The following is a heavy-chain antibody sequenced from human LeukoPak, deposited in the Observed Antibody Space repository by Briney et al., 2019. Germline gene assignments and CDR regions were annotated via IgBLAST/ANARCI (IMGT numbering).Heavy chain of an antibody. V-gene: IGHV4-59*01. J-gene: IGHJ6*02. Sequence: SETLSLTCTVSGGSISGYYWSWIRQPPGKGLEWIAYSHYTGNTNHNPSLKSRLTISVDTSKNQFSLKLSSVTAADTAVYYCARVGVAVAGAGYYGMDVWGQGTTVIVSS. CDR1: GGSISGYY. CDR2: SHYTGNT. CDR3: ARVGVAVAGAGYYGMDV. D-gene: IGHD6-19*01.